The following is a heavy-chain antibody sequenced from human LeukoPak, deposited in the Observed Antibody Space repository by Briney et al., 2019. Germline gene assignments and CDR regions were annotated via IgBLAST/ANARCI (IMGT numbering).Heavy chain of an antibody. V-gene: IGHV3-73*01. Sequence: PGGSLRLSCAASGFTFSGSAMHWVRQASGKGLEWVGRIRSKANSYATAYAASVKGRFTISRDDSKNTAYLQMNSLKTEDTAVCYCTSTSYGYNVDPYYYYYYMDVWGKGTTVTVSS. D-gene: IGHD5-18*01. J-gene: IGHJ6*03. CDR2: IRSKANSYAT. CDR1: GFTFSGSA. CDR3: TSTSYGYNVDPYYYYYYMDV.